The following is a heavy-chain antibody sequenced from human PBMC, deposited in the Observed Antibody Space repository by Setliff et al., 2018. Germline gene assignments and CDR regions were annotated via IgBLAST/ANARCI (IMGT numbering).Heavy chain of an antibody. CDR2: IHDSGNPT. CDR3: ARTTGYRLEGDFDY. Sequence: LRLSCAAPGFTFSNYYMTWIRQAPGKGLEWISYIHDSGNPTYYADSVKGRFTVSRDNAKNSLYLQMTSLRAEDTAIYYCARTTGYRLEGDFDYWGQGTLVTVSS. CDR1: GFTFSNYY. J-gene: IGHJ4*02. V-gene: IGHV3-11*01. D-gene: IGHD3-16*01.